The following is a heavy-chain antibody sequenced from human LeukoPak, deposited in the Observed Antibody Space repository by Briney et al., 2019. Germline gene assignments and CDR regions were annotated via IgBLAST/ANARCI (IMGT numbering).Heavy chain of an antibody. J-gene: IGHJ4*02. CDR3: AIQQQLVSFDY. V-gene: IGHV4-39*01. D-gene: IGHD6-13*01. CDR2: IYYSGST. CDR1: GGSISSSSYY. Sequence: SETLSLTCTVSGGSISSSSYYWGWIRQPPGKGLEWIGSIYYSGSTYYNPSLKSRVTISVDTSKNQFSLKLSSVTAADTAVYYCAIQQQLVSFDYWGQGTLVTVSS.